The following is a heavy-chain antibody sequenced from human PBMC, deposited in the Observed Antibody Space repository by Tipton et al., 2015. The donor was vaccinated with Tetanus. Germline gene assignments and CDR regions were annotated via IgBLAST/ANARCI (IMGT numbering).Heavy chain of an antibody. D-gene: IGHD4-17*01. CDR1: GASMSSSSYY. J-gene: IGHJ3*01. Sequence: GLVKPSETLSLTCNVSGASMSSSSYYWDWIRQPPGKGLEWIGSIYYSGSPYYNPSLESRVTISLDTSKNRFSLKLTSVTAADAAVYYCARPSTTVTPRAFDVWGQGTMVTVS. CDR3: ARPSTTVTPRAFDV. V-gene: IGHV4-39*01. CDR2: IYYSGSP.